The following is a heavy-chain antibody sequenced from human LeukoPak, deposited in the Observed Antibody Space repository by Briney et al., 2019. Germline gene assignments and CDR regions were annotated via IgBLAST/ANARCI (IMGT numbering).Heavy chain of an antibody. V-gene: IGHV1-2*02. D-gene: IGHD3-9*01. CDR2: INPYSGGT. CDR3: ARDLDDILNGLSSAAGY. CDR1: GYTFPGYY. J-gene: IGHJ4*02. Sequence: GSVKVSCKASGYTFPGYYMHWVRQAPGQGLEWMGWINPYSGGTNYAQKFQGRVTMTGDTSISTAYMELSRLRSDDTAIYYCARDLDDILNGLSSAAGYWGQGTLVTVSS.